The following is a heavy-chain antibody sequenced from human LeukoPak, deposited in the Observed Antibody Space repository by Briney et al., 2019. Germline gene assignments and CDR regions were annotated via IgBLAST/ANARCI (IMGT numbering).Heavy chain of an antibody. D-gene: IGHD2-2*01. Sequence: QPGGSLRLSCAAAGSTFSSFAMIWLRQAPGKELEWVSAISGSGGSTNYADSAKDRFTISRDNTGNTLYLQMNSLKAEDTALYYVDSCAPAEHQHLFFDFWGQGTLVTVSS. V-gene: IGHV3-23*01. CDR3: DSCAPAEHQHLFFDF. CDR2: ISGSGGST. J-gene: IGHJ4*02. CDR1: GSTFSSFA.